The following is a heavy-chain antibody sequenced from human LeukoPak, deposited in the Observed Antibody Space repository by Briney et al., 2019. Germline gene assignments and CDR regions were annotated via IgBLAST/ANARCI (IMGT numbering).Heavy chain of an antibody. D-gene: IGHD6-19*01. J-gene: IGHJ4*02. CDR3: ARSYRSGWYYFDY. Sequence: GGSLRLSCAASGFTFSSYAIHWVRQAPGKGLEYVSGISSNGGSTYYANSVKGRFTISRDDSKNTLYLQMGSLGAEDMAVYYCARSYRSGWYYFDYWGQGTRVTVSS. V-gene: IGHV3-64*01. CDR2: ISSNGGST. CDR1: GFTFSSYA.